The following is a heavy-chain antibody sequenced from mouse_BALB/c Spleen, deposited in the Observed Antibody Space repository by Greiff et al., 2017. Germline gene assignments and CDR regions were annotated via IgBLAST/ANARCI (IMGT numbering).Heavy chain of an antibody. CDR2: IWGDGST. CDR1: GFSLTGYG. D-gene: IGHD1-1*01. CDR3: ARDDYYGSSSYYAMDY. J-gene: IGHJ4*01. V-gene: IGHV2-6-7*01. Sequence: QVQLKESGPGLVAPSQSLSITCTVSGFSLTGYGVNWVRQPPGKGLEWLGMIWGDGSTDYNSALKSRLSISKDNSKSQVFLKMNSLQTDDTARYYCARDDYYGSSSYYAMDYWGQGTSVTVSS.